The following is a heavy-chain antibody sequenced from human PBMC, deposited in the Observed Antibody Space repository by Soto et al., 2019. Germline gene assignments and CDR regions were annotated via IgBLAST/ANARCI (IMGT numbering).Heavy chain of an antibody. CDR3: AKDGREGGLRPSYYSYYMDV. J-gene: IGHJ6*03. V-gene: IGHV3-23*01. CDR2: ISGSGGST. D-gene: IGHD5-12*01. Sequence: GGSLRLSCAASGFTFSSYAMSWVRQAPGKGLEWVSAISGSGGSTYYADSVKGRFTISRDNSKNTLYLQMNSLRAEDTAVYYRAKDGREGGLRPSYYSYYMDVGGKGTTVTVSS. CDR1: GFTFSSYA.